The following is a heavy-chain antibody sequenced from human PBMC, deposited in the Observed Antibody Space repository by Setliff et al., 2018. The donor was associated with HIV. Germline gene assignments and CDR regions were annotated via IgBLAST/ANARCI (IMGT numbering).Heavy chain of an antibody. CDR3: ARAHGAENGYKFDS. D-gene: IGHD5-12*01. V-gene: IGHV6-1*01. CDR2: TFYRSKWYN. J-gene: IGHJ4*02. CDR1: GDSVSNNNAA. Sequence: SQTLSLTCVISGDSVSNNNAAWNWIRQSPSRGLGWLGRTFYRSKWYNDYAMSVKGRVIIKPDTSENQFSLQLNSVTPEDTAVYFCARAHGAENGYKFDSWGQGTLVTVSS.